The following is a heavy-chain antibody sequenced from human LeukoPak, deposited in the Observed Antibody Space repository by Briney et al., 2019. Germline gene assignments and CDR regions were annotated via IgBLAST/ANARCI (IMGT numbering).Heavy chain of an antibody. CDR1: GYSISSGYY. V-gene: IGHV4-30-4*08. CDR3: ARQGIVGATGVGFDY. Sequence: NPSETLSLTCAVSGYSISSGYYWGWIRQPPGKGLEWIGYIYYSGSTYYNPSLKSRVTISVDTSKNQFSLKLSSVTAADTAVYYCARQGIVGATGVGFDYWGQGTLVTVSS. CDR2: IYYSGST. D-gene: IGHD1-26*01. J-gene: IGHJ4*02.